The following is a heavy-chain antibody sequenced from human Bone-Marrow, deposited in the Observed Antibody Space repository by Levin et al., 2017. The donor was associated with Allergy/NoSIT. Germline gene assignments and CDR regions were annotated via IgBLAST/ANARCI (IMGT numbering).Heavy chain of an antibody. CDR3: ARWAGDYYGSQTFSKYYYYMDV. V-gene: IGHV4-39*01. Sequence: SETLSLICSVSGGSLSNNDYYWGWSRQPPGKALEWIGNIYHRGNTYYNPSLKSRITISVDRSRNQFSLKMTSVTAADTAVYYCARWAGDYYGSQTFSKYYYYMDVWGTGTAVTVS. CDR2: IYHRGNT. J-gene: IGHJ6*03. CDR1: GGSLSNNDYY. D-gene: IGHD3-10*01.